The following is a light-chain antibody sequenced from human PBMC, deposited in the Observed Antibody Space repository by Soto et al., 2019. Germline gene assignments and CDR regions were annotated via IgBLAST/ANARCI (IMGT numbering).Light chain of an antibody. V-gene: IGKV1-27*01. Sequence: DIQMTQSPSSLSASVGDRVTITCRASQGISNYLAWYQRKPGKVPKLLIYGASTLQSGVPSRFIGSGSGTDFTLTISSLQPEDAATYYCQKYVDAPKTFGQGTKLEIK. CDR1: QGISNY. CDR3: QKYVDAPKT. CDR2: GAS. J-gene: IGKJ2*01.